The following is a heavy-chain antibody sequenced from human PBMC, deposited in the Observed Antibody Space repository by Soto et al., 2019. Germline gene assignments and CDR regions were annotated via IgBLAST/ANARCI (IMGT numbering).Heavy chain of an antibody. CDR3: AKDLSSCDWFNLYDS. V-gene: IGHV3-30*18. CDR1: GFSFSTTG. J-gene: IGHJ5*01. CDR2: ISHDGGAV. Sequence: QVQLVESGGGVVQPGRSLRLSCAASGFSFSTTGMHWVRQAPGKGLEWVAMISHDGGAVHFADSVKGRFTISRDDSTNTLYLQMNSLRPEDTAVYYCAKDLSSCDWFNLYDSWGHGSLVTVSS. D-gene: IGHD3-9*01.